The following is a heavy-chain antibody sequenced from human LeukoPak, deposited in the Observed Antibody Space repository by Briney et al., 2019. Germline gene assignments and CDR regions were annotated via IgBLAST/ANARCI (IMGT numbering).Heavy chain of an antibody. J-gene: IGHJ4*02. CDR3: ATGELLSGDY. CDR1: GGSISSSSYY. V-gene: IGHV4-39*07. Sequence: KASETLSLTCTVSGGSISSSSYYWGWIRQPPGKGLEWIGSIYYSGSTYYNPSLKSRVTISVDTSKSQFSLKLSPVTAADTAVYYCATGELLSGDYWGQGTLVTVSS. D-gene: IGHD3-10*01. CDR2: IYYSGST.